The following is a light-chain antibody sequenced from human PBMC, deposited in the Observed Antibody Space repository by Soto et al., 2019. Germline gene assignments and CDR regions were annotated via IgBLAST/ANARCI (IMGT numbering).Light chain of an antibody. Sequence: DIVMTQSPLSLPVTPGEPASISCRSSQSLLHSNGYNYLDWYLQKPGQSPQVLIYLGSNRSSGVPDRFSGSGSGTDFTLKISRVEAEDVGVYYCMQALHSPYTFGQGTKLEIK. CDR1: QSLLHSNGYNY. V-gene: IGKV2-28*01. CDR3: MQALHSPYT. J-gene: IGKJ2*01. CDR2: LGS.